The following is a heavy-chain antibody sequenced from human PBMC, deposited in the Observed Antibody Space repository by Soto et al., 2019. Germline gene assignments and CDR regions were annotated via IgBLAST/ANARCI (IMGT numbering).Heavy chain of an antibody. J-gene: IGHJ2*01. CDR1: GFTFSSYA. CDR2: ISYDGRNK. CDR3: ARPLWRDDYNWGYFDL. Sequence: QVQLVESGGGVVQPGRSLRLSCAASGFTFSSYAMHWVRQAPGKGLEWVAVISYDGRNKYYADSVKGRFTISRDNSKNTLYLQMNSLRTEDTGVYYCARPLWRDDYNWGYFDLWGRGTLVTVSS. D-gene: IGHD4-4*01. V-gene: IGHV3-30*04.